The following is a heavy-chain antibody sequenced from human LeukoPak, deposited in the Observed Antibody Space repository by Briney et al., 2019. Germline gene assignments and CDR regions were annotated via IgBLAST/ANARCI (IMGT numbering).Heavy chain of an antibody. Sequence: PGRSLRLSCAASGFTFDDYAMHWVRQAPGKGLEWVSGISWNSGSIGYADSVKGRFNISRDNAKNSLYLQMNSLRAEDTALYYCAKAFRVAVAGQDAFDIWGQGTMVTVSS. CDR2: ISWNSGSI. CDR3: AKAFRVAVAGQDAFDI. CDR1: GFTFDDYA. V-gene: IGHV3-9*01. D-gene: IGHD6-19*01. J-gene: IGHJ3*02.